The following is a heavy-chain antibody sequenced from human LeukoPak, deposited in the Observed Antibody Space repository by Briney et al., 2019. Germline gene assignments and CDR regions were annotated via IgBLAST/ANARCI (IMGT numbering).Heavy chain of an antibody. Sequence: PSETLSLTCAVYGGSFSGYYWSWVRQPPGKGLEWIGEINHSGSTNYNPSLKSRVTKSVDTSKNQFSLKLSSVTAADTAVYYCARYASPSSGAFDIWGQGTMVTVSS. V-gene: IGHV4-34*01. CDR1: GGSFSGYY. D-gene: IGHD3-10*01. CDR2: INHSGST. CDR3: ARYASPSSGAFDI. J-gene: IGHJ3*02.